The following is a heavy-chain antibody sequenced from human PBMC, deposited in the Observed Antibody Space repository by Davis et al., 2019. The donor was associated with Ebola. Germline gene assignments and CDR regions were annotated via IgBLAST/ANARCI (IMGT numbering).Heavy chain of an antibody. V-gene: IGHV3-30*18. CDR1: GFTFSSYG. J-gene: IGHJ4*02. CDR3: AKGGYYGSGYDWYYFDY. CDR2: ISYDGSNK. D-gene: IGHD3-10*01. Sequence: GESLKISCAASGFTFSSYGMYWVRQAPGKGLEWVAVISYDGSNKYYADSVKGRFTISRDNSKNTLYLQMNSLRAEDTAVYYCAKGGYYGSGYDWYYFDYWGQGTLVTVSS.